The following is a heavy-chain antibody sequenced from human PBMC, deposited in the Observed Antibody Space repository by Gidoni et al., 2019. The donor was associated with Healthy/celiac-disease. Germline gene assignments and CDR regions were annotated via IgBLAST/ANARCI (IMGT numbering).Heavy chain of an antibody. CDR1: GGSIRSSSYY. CDR3: ARQLLNYGVKAMDV. D-gene: IGHD2-8*01. Sequence: QLQLQESGPGLVQPSETLSLTCTVSGGSIRSSSYYWGWIRQPPGKGLEWLGSIYYSGSTYYNPSLKSRVTISVDTSKNQFSLKLSSVTAADTAVYYCARQLLNYGVKAMDVWGQGTTVTVSS. J-gene: IGHJ6*02. V-gene: IGHV4-39*01. CDR2: IYYSGST.